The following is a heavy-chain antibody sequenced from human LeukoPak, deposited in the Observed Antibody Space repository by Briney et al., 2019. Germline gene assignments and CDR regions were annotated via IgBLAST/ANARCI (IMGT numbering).Heavy chain of an antibody. Sequence: GGSLRLSCAASGFTVSSNYMSWVRQAPGKGLEWVSVIYSGGSTYYADSVKGRFTISRDNSKNTLYLQMNSLGAEDTAVYYCARVRGYDSSGYGAFDIWGQGTMVTVSS. CDR3: ARVRGYDSSGYGAFDI. D-gene: IGHD3-22*01. CDR2: IYSGGST. V-gene: IGHV3-53*01. CDR1: GFTVSSNY. J-gene: IGHJ3*02.